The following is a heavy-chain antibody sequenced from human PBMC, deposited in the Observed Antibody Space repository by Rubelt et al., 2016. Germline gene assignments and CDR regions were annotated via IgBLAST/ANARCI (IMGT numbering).Heavy chain of an antibody. Sequence: QLQLQESGPGLVKPSETLSLTCTVSGGSISSSVYYWGWIRQPPGKGLEWIGSVIYSGSTYYNPSLKSRLTISVDTSKSQCALKVGSVTAADTAVYYCARRPAGVYQPSDHWGQGTLVTVSS. J-gene: IGHJ4*02. CDR2: VIYSGST. D-gene: IGHD2-2*01. CDR1: GGSISSSVYY. CDR3: ARRPAGVYQPSDH. V-gene: IGHV4-39*01.